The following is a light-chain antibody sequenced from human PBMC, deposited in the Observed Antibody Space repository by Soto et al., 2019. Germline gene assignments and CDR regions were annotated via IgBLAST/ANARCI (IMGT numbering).Light chain of an antibody. J-gene: IGKJ1*01. Sequence: EIVMTQSPATLSVSPGERATLSCRASQSVSSNLAWYQQKPGQAPRLLIYGASTRATGIPARFSGSGSGTESTLKIRSMQSEYSAVYYCQQYNNWPRTXGQGTKVDIK. CDR2: GAS. CDR1: QSVSSN. CDR3: QQYNNWPRT. V-gene: IGKV3-15*01.